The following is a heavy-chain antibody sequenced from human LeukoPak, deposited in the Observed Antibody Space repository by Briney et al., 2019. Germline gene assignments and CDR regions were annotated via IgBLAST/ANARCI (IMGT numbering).Heavy chain of an antibody. Sequence: GGSLSLSCEGSGFTLINFGIQWVRQAPGKGLQCVAFIRSHGGDKYYEDSVKGRFIVSRDNSKKIVYLEVNSLTAEDTGVYYCVTWRLALDFDHWGQGCLVIVSS. CDR1: GFTLINFG. CDR3: VTWRLALDFDH. V-gene: IGHV3-30*02. D-gene: IGHD3-3*01. CDR2: IRSHGGDK. J-gene: IGHJ4*02.